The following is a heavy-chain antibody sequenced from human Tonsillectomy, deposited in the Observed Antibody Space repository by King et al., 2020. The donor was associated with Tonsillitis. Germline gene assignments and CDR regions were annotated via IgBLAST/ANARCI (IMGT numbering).Heavy chain of an antibody. J-gene: IGHJ6*02. CDR2: ISNDASNK. V-gene: IGHV3-30*18. CDR3: AKDPLDLRAPLGYYYYGMDV. D-gene: IGHD3-22*01. Sequence: VQLVESGGGVVQPGRSLRLSCAASGFTFSTYGMHWVRQAPGKGLEWVAVISNDASNKYSAGSVKGRFTISRDNSNNTLYLQMNSLRAEDTAVYYCAKDPLDLRAPLGYYYYGMDVWGQGTTVTVSS. CDR1: GFTFSTYG.